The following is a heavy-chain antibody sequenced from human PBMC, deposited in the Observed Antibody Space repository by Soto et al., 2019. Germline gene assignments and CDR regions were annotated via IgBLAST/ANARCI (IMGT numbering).Heavy chain of an antibody. CDR1: EATVYTAYY. Sequence: PSPTLSLGSTVTEATVYTAYYWGWLRQPPGKGLEWNGSSYSGGSTYYDSALSSRVTLSIDMTNDRVALILNSVTDADTAVYYGARVGPWVPYCRDSSPDSFVSWFDLWGHRTLVTVS. CDR3: ARVGPWVPYCRDSSPDSFVSWFDL. CDR2: SYSGGST. V-gene: IGHV4-38-2*02. D-gene: IGHD2-21*01. J-gene: IGHJ5*02.